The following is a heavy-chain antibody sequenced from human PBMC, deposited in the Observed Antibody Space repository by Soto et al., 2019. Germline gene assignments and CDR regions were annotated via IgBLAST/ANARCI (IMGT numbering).Heavy chain of an antibody. V-gene: IGHV3-23*01. J-gene: IGHJ3*02. D-gene: IGHD2-8*02. CDR3: AGGGTSANYAFDI. Sequence: GGSLRLSCAASGFTFSSYAMSWVRQAPGKGLAWVSSITGSGGSTYYADSEKGRFTISRDNSKNTLYLQMNTLRAEDTAVYYCAGGGTSANYAFDIWGQGTLVTVSS. CDR1: GFTFSSYA. CDR2: ITGSGGST.